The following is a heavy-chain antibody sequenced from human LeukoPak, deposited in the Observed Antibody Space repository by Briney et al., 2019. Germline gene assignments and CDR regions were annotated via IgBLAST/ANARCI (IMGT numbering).Heavy chain of an antibody. Sequence: GGSLRLSCAASGFTISSDCIAWGRQGPRKGLELVANIKVDVSEKNYVDSVKGRFTISRDNAKNLLYLEMNSLRGEDTAVYYCARDNDYRCYYWGQGTLVTVSS. D-gene: IGHD4/OR15-4a*01. CDR3: ARDNDYRCYY. V-gene: IGHV3-7*01. J-gene: IGHJ4*02. CDR1: GFTISSDC. CDR2: IKVDVSEK.